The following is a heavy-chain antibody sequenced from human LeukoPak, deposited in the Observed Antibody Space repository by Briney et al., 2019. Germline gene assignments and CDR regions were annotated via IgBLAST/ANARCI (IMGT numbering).Heavy chain of an antibody. CDR3: ARDGADYGEVDY. J-gene: IGHJ4*02. V-gene: IGHV4-31*03. D-gene: IGHD4-17*01. Sequence: ASETLSLTCTVSGGSISSGGYYWSWIRQHPGKGLEWIGYIYYSGSTYYNPSLKSRVTISVDTSKNQFSLKLSSVTAADTAVYYCARDGADYGEVDYWGQGTLVTVSS. CDR2: IYYSGST. CDR1: GGSISSGGYY.